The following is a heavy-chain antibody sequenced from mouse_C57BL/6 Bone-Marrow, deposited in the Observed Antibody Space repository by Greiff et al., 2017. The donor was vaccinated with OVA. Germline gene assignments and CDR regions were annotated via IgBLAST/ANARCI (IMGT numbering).Heavy chain of an antibody. Sequence: QVQLQQSGAELAKPGASVKLSCKASGYTFTSYWMHWVKQRPGQGLEWIGDINPSSGYTKYNQKFKDKATLTADKSSSTAYMQLSSLTYEDSAVYYCARLPIYYSNYDDYWGQGTTLTVSS. V-gene: IGHV1-7*01. D-gene: IGHD2-5*01. CDR2: INPSSGYT. CDR3: ARLPIYYSNYDDY. J-gene: IGHJ2*01. CDR1: GYTFTSYW.